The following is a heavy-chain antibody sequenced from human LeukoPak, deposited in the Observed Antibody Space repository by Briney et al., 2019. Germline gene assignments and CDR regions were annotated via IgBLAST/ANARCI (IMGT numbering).Heavy chain of an antibody. Sequence: GGSLRLSCAASGSTFSSYAMSWVRQAPGKGLEWVSAISGSGGSTYYADSVKGRFTISRDNSKNTLYLQMNSLRAEDTAVYYCAKDPETSSITIFGVVITPYFDYWGQGTLVTVSS. CDR2: ISGSGGST. V-gene: IGHV3-23*01. CDR3: AKDPETSSITIFGVVITPYFDY. J-gene: IGHJ4*02. CDR1: GSTFSSYA. D-gene: IGHD3-3*01.